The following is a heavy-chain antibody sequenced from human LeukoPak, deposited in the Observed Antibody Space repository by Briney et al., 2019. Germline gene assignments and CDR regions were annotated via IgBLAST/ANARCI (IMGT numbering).Heavy chain of an antibody. Sequence: PSETLSLTCTVSGGSISSYFWSWIRQPPGKGLEWIGYIYYSGSTNYNYNPSLKSRVTLSVDTSKNHFSLKLSSVTAADAAVYYCARPTVAAPLVGAFDIWGQGTMVTVSS. V-gene: IGHV4-59*01. CDR2: IYYSGST. J-gene: IGHJ3*02. CDR1: GGSISSYF. CDR3: ARPTVAAPLVGAFDI. D-gene: IGHD6-19*01.